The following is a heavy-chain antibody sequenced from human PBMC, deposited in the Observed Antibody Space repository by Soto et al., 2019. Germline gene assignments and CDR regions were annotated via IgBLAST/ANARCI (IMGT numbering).Heavy chain of an antibody. CDR1: GLTLSNHA. D-gene: IGHD3-10*01. V-gene: IGHV3-23*01. Sequence: GGSLRLSCAASGLTLSNHAMTWVRQAPGKGLDWVSTVSEYGDVTYYADSVRGRFTISRDNSKNTLYLQLNNLRVEDTAVYYCVPGSSGTRGEDSWGPGVVVTVSS. CDR2: VSEYGDVT. CDR3: VPGSSGTRGEDS. J-gene: IGHJ4*02.